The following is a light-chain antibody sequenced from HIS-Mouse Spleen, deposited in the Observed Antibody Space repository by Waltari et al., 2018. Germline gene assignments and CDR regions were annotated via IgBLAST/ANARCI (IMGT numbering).Light chain of an antibody. CDR3: SSYTSSSFNVV. Sequence: QSALTQPASVSGSPGQSIPISCTGTSSDVGGYNYVSWYQQHPGNAPKLMIYDVSNRPAGVSNRFSGSKSGNTASLTISGLQAEDEADYYCSSYTSSSFNVVFGGGTKLTVL. J-gene: IGLJ2*01. CDR2: DVS. CDR1: SSDVGGYNY. V-gene: IGLV2-14*03.